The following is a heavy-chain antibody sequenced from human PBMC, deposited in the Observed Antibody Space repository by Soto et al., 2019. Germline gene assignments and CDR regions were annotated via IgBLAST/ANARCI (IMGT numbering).Heavy chain of an antibody. CDR3: ARDWDSSGLFDP. D-gene: IGHD3-10*01. CDR2: MYHSGNT. CDR1: GGSITSGGYS. Sequence: SETLSLTCAVSGGSITSGGYSWGWIRQPPGQGLEWIGYMYHSGNTYYNPSLKGRVTISLDHSRNQFSLRLNSVTAADTALYYCARDWDSSGLFDPWGQGALVTVSS. J-gene: IGHJ5*02. V-gene: IGHV4-30-2*01.